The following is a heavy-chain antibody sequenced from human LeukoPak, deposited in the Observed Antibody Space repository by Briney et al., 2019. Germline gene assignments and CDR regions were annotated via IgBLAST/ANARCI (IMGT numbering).Heavy chain of an antibody. CDR2: INSYNGNT. J-gene: IGHJ4*02. V-gene: IGHV1-18*01. CDR1: AYTFTNYA. CDR3: ARAAIAGSYFDY. D-gene: IGHD6-13*01. Sequence: GATVKVSCKASAYTFTNYAISWVRQAPGQGLEWMGWINSYNGNTNYAQKLQGRVSMTTDTSTSTTYMELRSLTSDDTAVYYCARAAIAGSYFDYWGQGTLVSVSS.